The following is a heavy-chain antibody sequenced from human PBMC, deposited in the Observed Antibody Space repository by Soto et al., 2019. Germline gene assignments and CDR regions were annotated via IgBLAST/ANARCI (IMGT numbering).Heavy chain of an antibody. D-gene: IGHD5-18*01. CDR1: GGTFSSYT. J-gene: IGHJ4*02. Sequence: QVQLVQSGAEVKKPGSSVKVSCKASGGTFSSYTFSWVRQAPGQGLEWMGRIIPMLGIANYAQKFQGRVTITADKSTSTAYMELSSLRSEDTAVYYCANRGYSYGFVIYWGQGTLDTVSS. V-gene: IGHV1-69*02. CDR2: IIPMLGIA. CDR3: ANRGYSYGFVIY.